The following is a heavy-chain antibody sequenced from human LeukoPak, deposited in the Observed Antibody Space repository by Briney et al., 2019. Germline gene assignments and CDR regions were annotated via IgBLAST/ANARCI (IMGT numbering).Heavy chain of an antibody. CDR1: GFTFDDYG. V-gene: IGHV3-20*04. CDR2: INWNGGST. Sequence: GGSLRLSCAASGFTFDDYGMSWVRQAPGKGLEWVSGINWNGGSTGYADSVKGRFTISRDNSKNMVYLHMDGLRAEDSALYYCAKVAPIVAPLGWGQGTLVTVSS. CDR3: AKVAPIVAPLG. J-gene: IGHJ4*02. D-gene: IGHD5-12*01.